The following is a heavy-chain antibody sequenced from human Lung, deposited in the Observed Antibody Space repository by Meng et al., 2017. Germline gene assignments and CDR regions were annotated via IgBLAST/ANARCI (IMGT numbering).Heavy chain of an antibody. CDR1: DYNFTGYG. J-gene: IGHJ4*02. V-gene: IGHV1-18*01. CDR3: ARGTPGRSYCDY. D-gene: IGHD3-10*01. Sequence: HVQLLQSGAEVKQHGASLKVFCKASDYNFTGYGVCWVRQAPGQGLEWMAWLGAHPGDTSFAPKFLGRVTVTADTATATAYMELRSLRSDDTAVYYCARGTPGRSYCDYWGLGTLVTVSS. CDR2: LGAHPGDT.